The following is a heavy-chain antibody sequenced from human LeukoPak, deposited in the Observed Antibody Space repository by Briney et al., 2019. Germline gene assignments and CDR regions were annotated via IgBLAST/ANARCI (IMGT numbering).Heavy chain of an antibody. J-gene: IGHJ6*03. CDR3: ARTIRSSWYIPYYMDV. CDR2: INHSGST. CDR1: GGSFSGYY. Sequence: SETLSLTCAVHGGSFSGYYWSWIRQPPGKGLEWIGEINHSGSTNYNPSLKSRVTISVDTSKNQFSLKLSSVTAADTAVYYCARTIRSSWYIPYYMDVWGKGTTVTVSS. V-gene: IGHV4-34*01. D-gene: IGHD6-13*01.